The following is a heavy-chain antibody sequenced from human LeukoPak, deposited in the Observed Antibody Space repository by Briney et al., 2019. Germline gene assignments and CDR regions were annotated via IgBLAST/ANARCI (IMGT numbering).Heavy chain of an antibody. CDR1: GGSISSGSYY. J-gene: IGHJ3*02. CDR2: IYTSGST. CDR3: ARFPRSRDGYNVWDRGAFDI. Sequence: SETLSLTCTVSGGSISSGSYYWSWIRQPAGKGLEWIGRIYTSGSTNYNPSLKSRVTISVDTSKNQFSLKLSSVTAADTAVYYCARFPRSRDGYNVWDRGAFDIWGQGTMVTVSS. D-gene: IGHD5-24*01. V-gene: IGHV4-61*02.